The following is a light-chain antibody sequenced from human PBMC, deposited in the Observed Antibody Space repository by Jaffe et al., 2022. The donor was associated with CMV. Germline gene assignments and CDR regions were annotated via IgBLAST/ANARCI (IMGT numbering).Light chain of an antibody. CDR1: QSIRNY. CDR3: QQSYSIPPM. J-gene: IGKJ1*01. V-gene: IGKV1-39*01. CDR2: GAS. Sequence: DIQMTQSPSSLSASVRDRVTITCRASQSIRNYLNWYQQKPGKAPKLLIHGASRLQSGVPSRFSGSGSGTDFTLTISSLQPEDFATYYCQQSYSIPPMFGQGTKVEIK.